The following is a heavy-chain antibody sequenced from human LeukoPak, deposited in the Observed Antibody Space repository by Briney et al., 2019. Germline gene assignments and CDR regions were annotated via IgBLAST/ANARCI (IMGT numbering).Heavy chain of an antibody. D-gene: IGHD3-3*01. V-gene: IGHV3-23*01. Sequence: PGGSLRLSCAASGFTFNTYAMSWVRQAPGKGLEWVSGISGSGGNTYYGDSVKGRFTISRDNSKSTLYLQMNSLRAEDAAIYYCAKDPTDDFWSGSFDYWGQGTLVTVSS. CDR1: GFTFNTYA. J-gene: IGHJ4*02. CDR2: ISGSGGNT. CDR3: AKDPTDDFWSGSFDY.